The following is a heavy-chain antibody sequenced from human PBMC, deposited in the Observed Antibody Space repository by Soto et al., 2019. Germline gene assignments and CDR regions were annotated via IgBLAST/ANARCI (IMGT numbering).Heavy chain of an antibody. V-gene: IGHV3-23*01. CDR2: ISDSGGST. CDR1: GFSFSSYA. CDR3: ARGGREGDYFYGMDV. Sequence: GGSLRLSCAASGFSFSSYAMSWVRQAPGKGLEWVSAISDSGGSTTYADSVKGRLSISRDNAKNTLFLQMNSLRAEDTAVYYCARGGREGDYFYGMDVWGQGTTVTVSS. J-gene: IGHJ6*02.